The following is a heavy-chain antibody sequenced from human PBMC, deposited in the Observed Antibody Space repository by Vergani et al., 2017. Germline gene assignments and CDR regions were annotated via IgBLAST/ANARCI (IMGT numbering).Heavy chain of an antibody. D-gene: IGHD1-26*01. Sequence: VQSGDEVKKPGASVRVSCKASGYTFTGYFIHWVRQAPGQGLEWMGWINPNRGVTNYGQKFHGRVTMTSDTSTNTVYMELSRLKSDDTALYYCAKDRANSGAYPIDFWGPGTLVTVSS. CDR2: INPNRGVT. J-gene: IGHJ4*02. CDR1: GYTFTGYF. V-gene: IGHV1-2*02. CDR3: AKDRANSGAYPIDF.